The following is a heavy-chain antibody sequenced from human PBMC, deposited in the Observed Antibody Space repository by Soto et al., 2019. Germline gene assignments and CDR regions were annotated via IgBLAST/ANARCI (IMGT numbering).Heavy chain of an antibody. CDR1: GGSISSGGYS. CDR2: IYHSGST. V-gene: IGHV4-30-2*01. CDR3: ASPKIAFYNWFDP. D-gene: IGHD3-3*02. Sequence: PSETLSLTCAVSGGSISSGGYSWSWIRQPPGKGLEWIGYIYHSGSTYYNPSLKSRVTISVDTSKNQFSLKLSSVTAADTAVYYCASPKIAFYNWFDPWGKGTLVTVSS. J-gene: IGHJ5*02.